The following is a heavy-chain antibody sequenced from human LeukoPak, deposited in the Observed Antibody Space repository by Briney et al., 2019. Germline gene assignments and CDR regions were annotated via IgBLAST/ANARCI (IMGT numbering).Heavy chain of an antibody. Sequence: PGGSLRLSCAASGFTFSSYSMNWVRQAPGKGLEWVSSISSSSSYIYYADSVKGRFTISRDNAKNSLYLQMNSLRAEDTAVYYCARGSTNGVCFDYWGQGTLVTVSS. CDR3: ARGSTNGVCFDY. CDR1: GFTFSSYS. D-gene: IGHD2-8*01. V-gene: IGHV3-21*01. J-gene: IGHJ4*02. CDR2: ISSSSSYI.